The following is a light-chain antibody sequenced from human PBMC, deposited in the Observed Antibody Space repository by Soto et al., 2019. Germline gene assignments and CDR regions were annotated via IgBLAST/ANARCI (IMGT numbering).Light chain of an antibody. Sequence: DIQISQSPSSLSASVRDRVTITCRASQDLSNFLAWYQQKPGRAPDLLVYEASTLQSGVPPRFIGGGSGTHFTLTISSLQPEDAATYYCQKYKSAPYTFGQGTKLEIK. J-gene: IGKJ2*01. CDR2: EAS. CDR1: QDLSNF. CDR3: QKYKSAPYT. V-gene: IGKV1-27*01.